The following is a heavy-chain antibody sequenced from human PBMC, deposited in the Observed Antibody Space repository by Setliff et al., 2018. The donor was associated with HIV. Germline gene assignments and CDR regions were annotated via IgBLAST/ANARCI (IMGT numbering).Heavy chain of an antibody. J-gene: IGHJ5*02. Sequence: SETLSLTCNVSGDSIMNYYWSWIRQPPVKGLEWIGYIYYSGYTNERASYNPSLQSRVTISEDTSKNQVSLKLRSVTAADTAMYYCARHQKGYYGSGSYSAWGQGKLVTVSS. CDR1: GDSIMNYY. CDR2: IYYSGYTNERA. V-gene: IGHV4-59*08. D-gene: IGHD3-10*01. CDR3: ARHQKGYYGSGSYSA.